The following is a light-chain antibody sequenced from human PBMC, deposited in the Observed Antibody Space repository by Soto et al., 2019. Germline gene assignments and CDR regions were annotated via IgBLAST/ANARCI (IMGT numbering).Light chain of an antibody. J-gene: IGLJ1*01. CDR2: GNS. Sequence: QSVLTQPPSVSGAPGQTVTISCAGSSSNIGAGYDVHWYQQLSGRAPKLLMYGNSYRPSGVPDRFSGSKSGTSASLAITALQAEDEADYYCQSYDSGLTGYVFGTGTQLTVL. CDR3: QSYDSGLTGYV. V-gene: IGLV1-40*01. CDR1: SSNIGAGYD.